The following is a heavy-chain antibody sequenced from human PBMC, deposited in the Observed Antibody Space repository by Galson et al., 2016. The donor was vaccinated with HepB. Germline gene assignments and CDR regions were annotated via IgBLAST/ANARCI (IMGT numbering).Heavy chain of an antibody. J-gene: IGHJ3*02. D-gene: IGHD6-25*01. CDR3: ATSTGYRSGWGACDI. Sequence: SVKVSCKASGYTFTNYGITWVRQAPGQGLQWVGWINANDGHTNYGHILQGRVTLTMDTSISTAYMELTSLTSDATAIYYCATSTGYRSGWGACDIWGQGTMVTVAS. CDR2: INANDGHT. V-gene: IGHV1-18*01. CDR1: GYTFTNYG.